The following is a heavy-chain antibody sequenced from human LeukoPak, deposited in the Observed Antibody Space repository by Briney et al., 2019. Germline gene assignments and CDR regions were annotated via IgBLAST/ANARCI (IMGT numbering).Heavy chain of an antibody. Sequence: PSETLSLTCTGSGDSIRSYHWSWIRQPPGQGLEWFGHIHYSGRTNYNPSLRSRVTISVDTSKNQFSLKLTSVTAADTAVYYCAKHEGTAGPFDSWGQGTLVTVSS. D-gene: IGHD6-13*01. CDR2: IHYSGRT. CDR1: GDSIRSYH. V-gene: IGHV4-59*08. CDR3: AKHEGTAGPFDS. J-gene: IGHJ4*02.